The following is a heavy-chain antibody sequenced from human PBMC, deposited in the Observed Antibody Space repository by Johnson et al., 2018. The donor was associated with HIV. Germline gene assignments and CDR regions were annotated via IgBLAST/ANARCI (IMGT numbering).Heavy chain of an antibody. V-gene: IGHV3-30*03. CDR2: PSNDGSNK. Sequence: QVQLVESGGGVVQPGRSLRLSCAASGFTFSNYDMHWVRQAPGKGLEWGAVPSNDGSNKYHADSVKGRFTIPRDNSKNTLYLQMNSLRTEDTAVYYCARDGSGHAVVLTATRRGYGFGLDLWGQGTVVTVSS. CDR3: ARDGSGHAVVLTATRRGYGFGLDL. J-gene: IGHJ3*01. CDR1: GFTFSNYD. D-gene: IGHD2-21*02.